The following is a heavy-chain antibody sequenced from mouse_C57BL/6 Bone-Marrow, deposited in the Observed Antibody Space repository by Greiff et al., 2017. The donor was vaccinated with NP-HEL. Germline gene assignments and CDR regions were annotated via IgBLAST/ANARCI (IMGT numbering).Heavy chain of an antibody. CDR2: IWGGGST. J-gene: IGHJ1*03. CDR1: GFSLTSYG. CDR3: AKQNYGSSPYWYFDV. Sequence: QVQLQQSGPGLVAPSQSLSITCTVSGFSLTSYGVDWVRQPPGKGLEWLGVIWGGGSTNYNSALMSRLSISKDNSKSQVFLKMNSLQTKNTAMYYCAKQNYGSSPYWYFDVWGTGTTVTVSS. D-gene: IGHD1-1*01. V-gene: IGHV2-9*01.